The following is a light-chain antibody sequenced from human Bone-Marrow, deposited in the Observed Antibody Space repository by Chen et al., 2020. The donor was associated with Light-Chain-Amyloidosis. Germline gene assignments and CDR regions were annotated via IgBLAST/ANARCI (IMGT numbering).Light chain of an antibody. J-gene: IGKJ4*01. V-gene: IGKV3-20*01. CDR1: QTISSNY. CDR2: GSS. CDR3: QQYGTQPLT. Sequence: EIVLTQSPGTLSLSPGEGANLSCRASQTISSNYLTWYQQKFGQAPRLLIYGSSSRATGIPDRFTGSGSGTDFTLTIHRLEPEDFAMYYCQQYGTQPLTFGGGTKVEIK.